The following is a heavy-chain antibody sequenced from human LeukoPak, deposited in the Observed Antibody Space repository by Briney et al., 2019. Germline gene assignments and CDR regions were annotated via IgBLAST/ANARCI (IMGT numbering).Heavy chain of an antibody. CDR2: ISSSGSTI. CDR1: GFTFSDYY. CDR3: ARDLDCSSTSCYTRVFDY. D-gene: IGHD2-2*02. J-gene: IGHJ4*02. V-gene: IGHV3-11*01. Sequence: GGSLRLSCAASGFTFSDYYMSWIRQAPGKGLEWVSYISSSGSTIYYADSVKGRSTISRDNAKNSLYLQMNSLRAEDTAVYYCARDLDCSSTSCYTRVFDYWGQGTLVTVSS.